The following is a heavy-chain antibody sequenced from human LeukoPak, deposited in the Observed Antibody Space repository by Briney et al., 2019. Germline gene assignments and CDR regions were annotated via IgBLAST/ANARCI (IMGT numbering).Heavy chain of an antibody. V-gene: IGHV1-69*13. CDR3: ATDRIAAAGTGNFDY. J-gene: IGHJ4*02. D-gene: IGHD6-13*01. Sequence: ASVKVSCKASGGTFSSYAISWVRQAPGQGLEWMGGIIPIFGTANYAQKFQGRVTITADESTSTAYMELSSLRSEDTAVYHCATDRIAAAGTGNFDYWGQGTLVTVSS. CDR2: IIPIFGTA. CDR1: GGTFSSYA.